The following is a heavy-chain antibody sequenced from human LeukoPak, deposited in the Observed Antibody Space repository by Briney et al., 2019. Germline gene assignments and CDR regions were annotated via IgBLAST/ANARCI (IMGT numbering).Heavy chain of an antibody. CDR1: GFTFSNYD. J-gene: IGHJ4*02. V-gene: IGHV3-13*01. CDR3: ARKSPSGQTDY. CDR2: IGTAGDT. D-gene: IGHD6-19*01. Sequence: PGGSLRLSCAASGFTFSNYDMHWVRQVTGKGLEWVSAIGTAGDTYYPGSVKGRFTISRENAKNPLYLQMNSLRAGDTAVYYCARKSPSGQTDYWGQGTLVTVSS.